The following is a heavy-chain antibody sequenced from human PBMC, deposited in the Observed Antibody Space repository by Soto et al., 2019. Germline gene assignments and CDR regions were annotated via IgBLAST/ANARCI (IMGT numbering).Heavy chain of an antibody. CDR1: GGSFSGYY. D-gene: IGHD3-22*01. CDR3: ARGGRARACSGYPNWFDP. CDR2: INHSGST. Sequence: PSETLSLTCAVYGGSFSGYYWSWIRQPPGKGLEWIGEINHSGSTNYNSSLKSRVPISVDTSKNQHSLKLSSVTAADTAVYYCARGGRARACSGYPNWFDPWGQGTLVTVSS. J-gene: IGHJ5*02. V-gene: IGHV4-34*01.